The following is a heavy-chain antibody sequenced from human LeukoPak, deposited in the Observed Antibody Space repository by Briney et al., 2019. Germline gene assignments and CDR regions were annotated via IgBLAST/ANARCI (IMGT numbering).Heavy chain of an antibody. CDR1: GFTFSNAW. J-gene: IGHJ4*02. CDR2: IKSKTDGGTT. CDR3: TLPWGSGSYYDY. Sequence: PGGSLRLSCAASGFTFSNAWLNWVRQAPGKGLEWVGHIKSKTDGGTTDYAAPVKGRLTISRDDSKNTLFLQMNSLKTEDTAVYYCTLPWGSGSYYDYWGQGTLVTVSS. D-gene: IGHD3-10*01. V-gene: IGHV3-15*01.